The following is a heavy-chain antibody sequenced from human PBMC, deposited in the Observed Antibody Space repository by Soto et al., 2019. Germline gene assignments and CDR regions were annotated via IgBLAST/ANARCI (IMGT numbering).Heavy chain of an antibody. J-gene: IGHJ5*02. Sequence: SETLSLTCAVYGGSFSGYYWSWIRQPPGKGLEWIGEINHSGSTNYNPSLKSRVTISVDTSKNQFSLKLSSVTAADTAVYYCARGARYNWNSRQLDPWGQGTLVTVSS. CDR2: INHSGST. D-gene: IGHD1-20*01. CDR3: ARGARYNWNSRQLDP. CDR1: GGSFSGYY. V-gene: IGHV4-34*01.